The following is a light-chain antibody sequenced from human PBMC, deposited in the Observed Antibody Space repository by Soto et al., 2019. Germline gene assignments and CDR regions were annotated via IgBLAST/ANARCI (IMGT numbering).Light chain of an antibody. Sequence: QSALTQPPSASGSPGQSVTISCTGTSSDVAYYNYVYWYQQHPGKAPKLFIYDVYTRPSGVPDRFSGSKSGNTASLTVSGLQAEDEADYYCSSYAGSTIFWVFGGGTKLTVL. J-gene: IGLJ3*02. CDR2: DVY. V-gene: IGLV2-8*01. CDR3: SSYAGSTIFWV. CDR1: SSDVAYYNY.